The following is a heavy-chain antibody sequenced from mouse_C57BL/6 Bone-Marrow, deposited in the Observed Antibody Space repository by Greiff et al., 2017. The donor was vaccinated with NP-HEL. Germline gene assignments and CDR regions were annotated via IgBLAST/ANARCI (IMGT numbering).Heavy chain of an antibody. CDR2: IHPNSGST. CDR1: GYTFTSYW. J-gene: IGHJ4*01. CDR3: ARWGSCRDEAMDY. V-gene: IGHV1-64*01. D-gene: IGHD3-3*01. Sequence: VQLQQPGAELVKPGASVKLSCKASGYTFTSYWMHWVKQRPGQGLEWIGMIHPNSGSTNYNEKFKSKATLTVDKSSSTAYMQLSSLTSEDSAVYYCARWGSCRDEAMDYWGQGTSVTVSS.